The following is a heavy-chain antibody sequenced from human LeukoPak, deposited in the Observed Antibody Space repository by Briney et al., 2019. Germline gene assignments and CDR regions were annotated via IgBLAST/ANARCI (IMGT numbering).Heavy chain of an antibody. V-gene: IGHV3-23*01. CDR3: ARGQYSSSWYVPTDY. J-gene: IGHJ4*02. Sequence: GGSLRLSCAASGFTFSNYAMSWVRQAPGRGPEWVSAISSSGDRTYYADSVKGRFTISRDNSKNTLYLQMNSLRAEDTAVYYCARGQYSSSWYVPTDYWGQGTLVTVSS. D-gene: IGHD6-13*01. CDR2: ISSSGDRT. CDR1: GFTFSNYA.